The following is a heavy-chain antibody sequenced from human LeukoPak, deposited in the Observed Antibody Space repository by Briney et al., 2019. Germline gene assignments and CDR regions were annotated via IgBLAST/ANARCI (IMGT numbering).Heavy chain of an antibody. Sequence: SETLSLICTVSGGSISSSSYYWGWIRQPPGKGLEWIGSIYYSGSTYYNPSLKSRITISVDTSKNQFSLKLSSVTAADTAVYYCARAKGFGELYNLDAFDIWGQGTMVTVSS. CDR2: IYYSGST. D-gene: IGHD3-10*01. J-gene: IGHJ3*02. CDR1: GGSISSSSYY. CDR3: ARAKGFGELYNLDAFDI. V-gene: IGHV4-39*07.